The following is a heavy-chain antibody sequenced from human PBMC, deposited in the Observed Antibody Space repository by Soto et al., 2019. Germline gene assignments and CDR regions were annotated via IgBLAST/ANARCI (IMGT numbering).Heavy chain of an antibody. D-gene: IGHD5-18*01. CDR2: ISGSGGST. CDR3: AKVPLNSIQLWPTPLDY. Sequence: GGSLRLSCAASGFTFSSYAMSWVRQAPGRGLEWVSAISGSGGSTYYADSVKGRFTISRDNSKNTLYLQMNSLRAEDTAVYYCAKVPLNSIQLWPTPLDYWGQGTLVTVSS. CDR1: GFTFSSYA. J-gene: IGHJ4*02. V-gene: IGHV3-23*01.